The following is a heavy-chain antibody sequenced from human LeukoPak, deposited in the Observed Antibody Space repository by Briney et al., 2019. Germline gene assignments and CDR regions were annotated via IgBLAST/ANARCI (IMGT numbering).Heavy chain of an antibody. CDR1: GYTFISYG. CDR2: IGAYNGNT. D-gene: IGHD2-15*01. J-gene: IGHJ4*02. Sequence: ASVKVSCKASGYTFISYGISWVRQAPGQGLEWMGWIGAYNGNTNYTQKLQGRVTMTTDTSTSTAYMELRSLRSDDTAVYYCARDHCGGGSCYSTYWGQGTLVTVSS. CDR3: ARDHCGGGSCYSTY. V-gene: IGHV1-18*01.